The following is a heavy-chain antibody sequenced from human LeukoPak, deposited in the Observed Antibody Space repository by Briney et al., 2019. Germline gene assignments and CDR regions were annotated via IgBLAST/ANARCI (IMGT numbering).Heavy chain of an antibody. V-gene: IGHV1-2*02. J-gene: IGHJ5*02. D-gene: IGHD1-1*01. CDR2: INPNSGGT. CDR3: ARDRLERRWWFDP. Sequence: GASVKASCKASGYTFTSYYMHWVRQAPGQGLEWMGWINPNSGGTNYAQKFQGRVTMTRDTSISTAYMELSRLRSDDTAVYYCARDRLERRWWFDPWGQGTLVTVSS. CDR1: GYTFTSYY.